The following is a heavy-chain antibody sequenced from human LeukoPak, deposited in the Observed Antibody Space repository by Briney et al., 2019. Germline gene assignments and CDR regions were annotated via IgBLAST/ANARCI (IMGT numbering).Heavy chain of an antibody. D-gene: IGHD2-2*01. J-gene: IGHJ4*02. CDR3: AKDPYGTRYFDY. V-gene: IGHV3-23*01. CDR2: VDGGGST. Sequence: PGGSPRLSCAVSGFTFRNYAMSWVRQAPGKALEWVSRVDGGGSTSYADSVKGRFSISRDISKSTLYLQMSSLRGEDTAVYYCAKDPYGTRYFDYWGQGTLVTVSS. CDR1: GFTFRNYA.